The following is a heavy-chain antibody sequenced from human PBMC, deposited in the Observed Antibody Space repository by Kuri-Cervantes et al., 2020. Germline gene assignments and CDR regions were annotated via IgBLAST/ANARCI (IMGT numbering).Heavy chain of an antibody. CDR2: MNPNSGNT. J-gene: IGHJ4*02. Sequence: ASVKASCKASGYTFTSYDINWVRQATGQGLEWMGWMNPNSGNTGYAQKFQGRVTMTRNTSISTAYMEPSSLRSEDTAVYYCARASSYYDFTWWGQGTLVTVSS. V-gene: IGHV1-8*01. CDR1: GYTFTSYD. CDR3: ARASSYYDFTW. D-gene: IGHD3-3*01.